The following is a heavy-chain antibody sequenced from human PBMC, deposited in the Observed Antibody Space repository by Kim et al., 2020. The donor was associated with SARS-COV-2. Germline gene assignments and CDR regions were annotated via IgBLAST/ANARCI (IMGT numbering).Heavy chain of an antibody. J-gene: IGHJ5*02. D-gene: IGHD3-10*01. V-gene: IGHV1-3*01. Sequence: ASVKVSCKASGYTFDTFSLYWLRQAPGQRFEWMGWINGGNGNTRYSQNFQGRVIFTRGKSATTAYMELTSLTFKDTAVYYCAREGSGRYNWLDPWGQRTLVTVSS. CDR1: GYTFDTFS. CDR3: AREGSGRYNWLDP. CDR2: INGGNGNT.